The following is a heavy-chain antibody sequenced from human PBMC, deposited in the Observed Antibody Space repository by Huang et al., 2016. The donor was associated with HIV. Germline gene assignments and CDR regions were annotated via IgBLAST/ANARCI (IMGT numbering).Heavy chain of an antibody. CDR3: TTDRPVRNYYDISGYLDY. D-gene: IGHD3-22*01. J-gene: IGHJ4*02. CDR2: IKGKTEGGAT. V-gene: IGHV3-15*01. Sequence: EVHLVESGGGLVKPGGSLRLSCAASGITFNNAWMSWVRQAPGKGGEGVGRIKGKTEGGATDYAAPVKGRFFISRDDSKNTLYLQMNSLKAEDTALYYCTTDRPVRNYYDISGYLDYWGQGTLVTVSS. CDR1: GITFNNAW.